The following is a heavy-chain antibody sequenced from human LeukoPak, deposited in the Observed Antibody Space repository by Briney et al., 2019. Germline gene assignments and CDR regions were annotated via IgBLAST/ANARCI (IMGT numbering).Heavy chain of an antibody. Sequence: ASVKVSCKASGYTFTGYYMHWVRQAPGQGLEWMGWINPNSGGTNYAQKFQGRVTMTRDTSISTAYMELSRLRSDDTAVYYCARALPPGAHGAFDIWGQGTIVTVSS. CDR3: ARALPPGAHGAFDI. D-gene: IGHD1-26*01. CDR1: GYTFTGYY. J-gene: IGHJ3*02. V-gene: IGHV1-2*02. CDR2: INPNSGGT.